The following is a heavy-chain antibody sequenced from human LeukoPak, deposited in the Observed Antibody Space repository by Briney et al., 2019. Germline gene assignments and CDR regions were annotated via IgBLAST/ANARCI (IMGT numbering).Heavy chain of an antibody. CDR2: ISSSSSFI. J-gene: IGHJ4*02. CDR3: ARDPPLGSCSTISCPHLDY. D-gene: IGHD2-2*01. CDR1: GFTFSRYS. Sequence: GGSLRLSCAASGFTFSRYSMNWVRQAPGKGLEWVSSISSSSSFIYYADSVKGRFTISRDNAKNALYLQMNSLRAEDTAVYYCARDPPLGSCSTISCPHLDYWGQGALVTVSS. V-gene: IGHV3-21*01.